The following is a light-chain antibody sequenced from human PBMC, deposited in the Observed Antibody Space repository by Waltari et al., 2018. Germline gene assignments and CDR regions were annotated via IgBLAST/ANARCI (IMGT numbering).Light chain of an antibody. CDR1: SSNIGAGYD. Sequence: QSVLTQPPSVSGAPGQRVTISCTGSSSNIGAGYDVHWYQQFPGTAPKPVIYNNSNLPSGIPDRFSGSKSGTSASLAITGLLAEDEADYYCQSFDSSRNAVLFGGGTKLTVL. V-gene: IGLV1-40*01. CDR2: NNS. CDR3: QSFDSSRNAVL. J-gene: IGLJ2*01.